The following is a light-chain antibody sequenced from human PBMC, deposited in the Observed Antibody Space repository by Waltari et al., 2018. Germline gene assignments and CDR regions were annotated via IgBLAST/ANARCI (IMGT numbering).Light chain of an antibody. CDR2: DDS. J-gene: IGLJ3*02. Sequence: QSALTQPASVSGSPGPSITISCPGTTTDVGRYDYVPWYQHHPGKAPKLMIYDDSNRPAGGSNRCSCGKSGNTASLTIAGLQADEEADYYCSSFTDSNTWLFGGGTKLTVL. CDR3: SSFTDSNTWL. CDR1: TTDVGRYDY. V-gene: IGLV2-14*03.